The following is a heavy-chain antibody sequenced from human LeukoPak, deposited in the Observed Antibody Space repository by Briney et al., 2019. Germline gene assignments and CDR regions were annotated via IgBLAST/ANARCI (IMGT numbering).Heavy chain of an antibody. CDR3: ARDGSGSYYRDAFDI. Sequence: SQTLSLTCTVSGGSISSGGYYWSWIRQHPGKGLEWIGYIYYSGSTYYNPSLKSRVTISVDTSNNQFSLKLSSVTAADTAVYYCARDGSGSYYRDAFDIWGQGTMVTVSS. CDR1: GGSISSGGYY. V-gene: IGHV4-31*03. D-gene: IGHD3-10*01. CDR2: IYYSGST. J-gene: IGHJ3*02.